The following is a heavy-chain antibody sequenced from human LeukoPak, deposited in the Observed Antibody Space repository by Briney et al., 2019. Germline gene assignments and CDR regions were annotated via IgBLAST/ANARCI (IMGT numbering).Heavy chain of an antibody. D-gene: IGHD3-22*01. CDR1: GGTFSSYA. Sequence: ASVKVSCKASGGTFSSYAISWVRQAPGQGLEWMGGIIPIFGTANYAQKFQGRVTITADESTSTAYMELSSLRSEDTAVYYCARFYDSSGYYYVANAFDIWGQGTMVTVSS. J-gene: IGHJ3*02. CDR2: IIPIFGTA. V-gene: IGHV1-69*13. CDR3: ARFYDSSGYYYVANAFDI.